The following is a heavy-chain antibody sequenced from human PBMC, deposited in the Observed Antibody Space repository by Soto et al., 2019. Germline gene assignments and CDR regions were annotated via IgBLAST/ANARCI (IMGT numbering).Heavy chain of an antibody. D-gene: IGHD6-19*01. Sequence: ASVNVSCKASGYTFTGYYMHWVRQAPGQGLEWMGWINPNSGGTNYAQKFQGWVTMTRDTSISTAYMELSRLRSDDTAVYYCARDYLGYSSGWYYFDYWGQGTLVTVSS. J-gene: IGHJ4*02. CDR1: GYTFTGYY. V-gene: IGHV1-2*04. CDR2: INPNSGGT. CDR3: ARDYLGYSSGWYYFDY.